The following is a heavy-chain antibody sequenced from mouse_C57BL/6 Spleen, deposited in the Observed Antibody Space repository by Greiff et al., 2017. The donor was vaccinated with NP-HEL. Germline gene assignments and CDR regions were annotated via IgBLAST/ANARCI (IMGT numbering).Heavy chain of an antibody. Sequence: QVQLQQPGAELVMPGASVKLSCKASGYTFTSYWMHWVKQRPGQGLEWIGEIDPSDSYTNYNQKFKGKSTLTVDKSSSTAYMQLSSLTSEDSAVYYCARAPIDGNYAMDYWGQGTSVTVSS. CDR1: GYTFTSYW. CDR3: ARAPIDGNYAMDY. J-gene: IGHJ4*01. V-gene: IGHV1-69*01. CDR2: IDPSDSYT.